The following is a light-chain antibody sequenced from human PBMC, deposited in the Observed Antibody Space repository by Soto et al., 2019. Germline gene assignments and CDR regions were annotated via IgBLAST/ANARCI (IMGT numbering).Light chain of an antibody. V-gene: IGKV1-39*01. CDR2: AAS. CDR3: QQSFRTLLFT. CDR1: QNIGTL. Sequence: DIPMTQSPSSLSASVGDRVTITCRASQNIGTLLNWYQQKPGKAPTLLIYAASSLQSGVPSRFSASGSGTDYTLTISSLQPEDFATYYCQQSFRTLLFTFGPGTKVDIK. J-gene: IGKJ3*01.